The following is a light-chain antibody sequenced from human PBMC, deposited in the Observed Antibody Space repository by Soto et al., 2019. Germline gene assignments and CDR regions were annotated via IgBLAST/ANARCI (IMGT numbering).Light chain of an antibody. J-gene: IGLJ1*01. V-gene: IGLV1-40*01. Sequence: QSALTQPPSLSGTPGQRVTISCSGSSSNIGGNTVHWYQHLPGTAPKLLIYGNSNRPSGVPDRFSGSKSGTSASLAITGLQAEDEADYYCQSYDSSLSGSEVFGTGTKLTVL. CDR2: GNS. CDR3: QSYDSSLSGSEV. CDR1: SSNIGGNT.